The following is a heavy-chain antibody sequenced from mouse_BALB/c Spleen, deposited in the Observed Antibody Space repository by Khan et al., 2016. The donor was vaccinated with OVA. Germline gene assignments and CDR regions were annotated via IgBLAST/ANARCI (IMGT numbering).Heavy chain of an antibody. D-gene: IGHD2-3*01. CDR3: ARWGYVGSSAMDY. Sequence: QVQLMESGAELVRPGASVKLSCKTSGYTFTSYWMHWVKQRSGQGLEWIARINPGTGSTYYNEKFKGQATLTADKSSSTAYMQLSSLKSEDSAVYFCARWGYVGSSAMDYWGQGTSVTVSS. J-gene: IGHJ4*01. CDR2: INPGTGST. V-gene: IGHV1-76*01. CDR1: GYTFTSYW.